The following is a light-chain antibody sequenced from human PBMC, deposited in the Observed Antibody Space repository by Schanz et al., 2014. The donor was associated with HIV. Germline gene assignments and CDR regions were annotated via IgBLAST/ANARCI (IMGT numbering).Light chain of an antibody. J-gene: IGLJ3*02. CDR2: EAT. V-gene: IGLV2-14*02. Sequence: QSALTQPASVSGSPGQSITISCTGTSSDVGSYNLVSWYQQHPGKAPKLMIYEATKRPTGVSSRFSGSKSGNTASLTISGLQAEDEADYYCGSCSPTNTCTFGGGTKLTVL. CDR1: SSDVGSYNL. CDR3: GSCSPTNTCT.